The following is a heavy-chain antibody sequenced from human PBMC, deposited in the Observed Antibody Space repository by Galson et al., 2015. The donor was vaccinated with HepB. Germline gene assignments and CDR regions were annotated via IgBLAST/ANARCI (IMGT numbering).Heavy chain of an antibody. V-gene: IGHV3-30*18. CDR1: GFTFSSYG. J-gene: IGHJ4*02. D-gene: IGHD1-26*01. CDR3: AKEGDPGSYYSYYFDY. CDR2: ISYDGSNK. Sequence: SLRLSCAASGFTFSSYGMHWVRQAPGKGLEWVAVISYDGSNKYYADSVKGRFTISRDNSKNTLYLQMNSLRAEDTAVYYCAKEGDPGSYYSYYFDYWGQGTLVTVSS.